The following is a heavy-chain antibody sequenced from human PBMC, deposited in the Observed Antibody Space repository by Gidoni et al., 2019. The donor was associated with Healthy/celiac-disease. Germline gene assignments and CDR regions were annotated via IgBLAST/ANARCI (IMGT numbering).Heavy chain of an antibody. D-gene: IGHD2-15*01. CDR1: GYY. CDR3: ARDGGVYCSGGSCHNNWFDP. V-gene: IGHV4-61*08. Sequence: GYYWSWIRQPPGKGLEWIGYIYYSGSTNYNPSLKSRVTISVDTSKNQFSLKLSSVTAADTAVYYCARDGGVYCSGGSCHNNWFDPWGQGTLVTVSS. J-gene: IGHJ5*02. CDR2: IYYSGST.